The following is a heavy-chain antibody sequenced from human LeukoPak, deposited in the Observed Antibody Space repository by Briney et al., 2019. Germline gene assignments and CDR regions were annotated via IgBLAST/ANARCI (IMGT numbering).Heavy chain of an antibody. J-gene: IGHJ4*02. V-gene: IGHV1-18*01. CDR3: ARDQQWLDPARHGFDY. CDR1: GYTFTSCG. D-gene: IGHD6-19*01. Sequence: ASVKVSCKASGYTFTSCGISWVRQAPGQELEWMGWMSTYSGNTNYAQKYQGRVTMTTDTSTSTAYMELRSLRSDDTAVYYCARDQQWLDPARHGFDYWGQGTLVTVSS. CDR2: MSTYSGNT.